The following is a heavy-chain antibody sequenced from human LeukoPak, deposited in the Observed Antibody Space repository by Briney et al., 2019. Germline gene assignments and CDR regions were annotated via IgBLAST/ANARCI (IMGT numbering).Heavy chain of an antibody. D-gene: IGHD3-22*01. Sequence: GESLRLSCAASGFPFNAYWMTWVRQAPGKGLEWVANIRQDGDTKYYVDSVKGRFTISRDNAKNSLYLQMNSLRAEDTAVYYCARGFYPDRTMIVVVVDYWGQGTLVTVSS. CDR2: IRQDGDTK. J-gene: IGHJ4*02. CDR1: GFPFNAYW. CDR3: ARGFYPDRTMIVVVVDY. V-gene: IGHV3-7*03.